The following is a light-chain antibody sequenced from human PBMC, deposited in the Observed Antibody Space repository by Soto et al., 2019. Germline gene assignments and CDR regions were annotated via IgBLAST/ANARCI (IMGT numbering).Light chain of an antibody. V-gene: IGKV3-11*01. J-gene: IGKJ4*01. Sequence: EIVLTQSPATLSLSPGERATLSCRASQSVSSYLAWYQQKPGQAPRLLIYDASNMATGIPARFSGSGSGTDFTLTISSLELEDFAVYYCQQRSNWLTFGGGTKVEIK. CDR2: DAS. CDR3: QQRSNWLT. CDR1: QSVSSY.